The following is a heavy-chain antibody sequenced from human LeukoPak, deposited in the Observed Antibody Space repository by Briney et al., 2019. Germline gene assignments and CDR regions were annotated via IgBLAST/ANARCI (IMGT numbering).Heavy chain of an antibody. CDR2: FDPEDGET. D-gene: IGHD6-13*01. CDR1: GYTLTELS. Sequence: GASVTVSFKVSGYTLTELSMHWVRQAPGKGREWMGGFDPEDGETIYAQKFQGRVTMTEDTSTDTAYMELSSLRSEDTAVYYCAIPIAAAGNWFDPWGQGTLVTVSS. CDR3: AIPIAAAGNWFDP. V-gene: IGHV1-24*01. J-gene: IGHJ5*02.